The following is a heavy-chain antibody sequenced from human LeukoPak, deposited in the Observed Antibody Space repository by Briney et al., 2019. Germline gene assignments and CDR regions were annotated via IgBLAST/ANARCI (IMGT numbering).Heavy chain of an antibody. V-gene: IGHV1-2*02. Sequence: ASVKVSCKASGYTSTGYYMHWVRQAPGQGLEWMGWINPNSGGTNYAQKFQGRVTMTRDTSISTAYMELSRLRSDDTAVYYCARSWTPYYYDSSGYYREYFQHWGQGALVTVSS. D-gene: IGHD3-22*01. CDR2: INPNSGGT. CDR3: ARSWTPYYYDSSGYYREYFQH. CDR1: GYTSTGYY. J-gene: IGHJ1*01.